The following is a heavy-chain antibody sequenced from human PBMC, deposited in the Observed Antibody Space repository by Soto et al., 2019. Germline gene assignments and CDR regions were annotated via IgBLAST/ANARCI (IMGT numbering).Heavy chain of an antibody. CDR2: IYHSGST. Sequence: SETLSLTCTVSGGSISSGSYYWGWIRQPPGKGLEWIGYIYHSGSTYYNPSLKSRVTISVDRSKNQFSLKLSSVTAADTAVYYCARGPPLGFWGQGTLVTAPQ. CDR3: ARGPPLGF. J-gene: IGHJ4*02. V-gene: IGHV4-39*07. CDR1: GGSISSGSYY.